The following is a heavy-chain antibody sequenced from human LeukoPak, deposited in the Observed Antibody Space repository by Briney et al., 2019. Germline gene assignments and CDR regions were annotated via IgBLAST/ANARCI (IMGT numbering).Heavy chain of an antibody. V-gene: IGHV4-59*08. CDR1: GGSISSYY. J-gene: IGHJ4*02. CDR2: IYYSGST. Sequence: SETLSLTCTVSGGSISSYYWSWIRQPPGKGLEWIGYIYYSGSTNYNPSLKSRVTISVDTSKNQFPLKLSSVTAADTAVYYCARLPYYDFWSGYFDYWGQGTLVTVSS. D-gene: IGHD3-3*01. CDR3: ARLPYYDFWSGYFDY.